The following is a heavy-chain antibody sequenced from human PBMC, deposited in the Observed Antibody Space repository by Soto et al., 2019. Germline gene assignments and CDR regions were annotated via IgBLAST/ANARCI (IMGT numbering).Heavy chain of an antibody. J-gene: IGHJ4*02. D-gene: IGHD6-13*01. CDR2: IIPIFGTA. CDR1: GGTFSSYA. CDR3: ARDSPYRSSWSGQIDY. V-gene: IGHV1-69*06. Sequence: SVKVSCKASGGTFSSYAISWVRQAPGQGLEWMGGIIPIFGTANYAQKFQGRVTITADKSTSTAYMELSSLRSEDTAVYYCARDSPYRSSWSGQIDYWGQGTLVTVYS.